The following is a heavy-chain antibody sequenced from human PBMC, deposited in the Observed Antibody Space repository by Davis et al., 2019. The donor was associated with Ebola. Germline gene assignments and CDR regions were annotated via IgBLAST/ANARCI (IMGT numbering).Heavy chain of an antibody. V-gene: IGHV3-33*01. CDR2: LWHDGINE. J-gene: IGHJ5*02. D-gene: IGHD4-17*01. CDR1: GFRLISYG. CDR3: TGAISYGWFDP. Sequence: SCAASGFRLISYGMHWVRQAPGKGLEWVAVLWHDGINEYYGESVKGRFTVSRDTSKNTVYLQMNNLRAEDTAVYYCTGAISYGWFDPWGQGTLVTVSS.